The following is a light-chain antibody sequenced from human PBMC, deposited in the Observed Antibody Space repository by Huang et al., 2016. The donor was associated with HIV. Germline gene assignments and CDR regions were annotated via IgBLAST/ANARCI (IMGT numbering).Light chain of an antibody. Sequence: EIVMTQSPATLSVSPGERVTLSCRASQSLSSQLAWYQQKHGQAPRPLIYGVSTRATDIPARFSGSGSGTDFTLTINSLQSEDFATYDGQQYNDWPLTFGQGTEVEIK. CDR1: QSLSSQ. CDR2: GVS. J-gene: IGKJ1*01. V-gene: IGKV3-15*01. CDR3: QQYNDWPLT.